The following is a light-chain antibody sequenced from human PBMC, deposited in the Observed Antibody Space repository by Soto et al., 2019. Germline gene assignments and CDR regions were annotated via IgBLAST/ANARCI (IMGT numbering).Light chain of an antibody. Sequence: DIVMTQSPISLPVTPGEPASISCRSSQSLLHSYGFNYLDWYLQRPGQSPQLLIYLGSNRASGVPDRFSATGSGTTFTLKISSVEAEDVGVYYCMQALQTPWTFGQGTKVDI. CDR3: MQALQTPWT. CDR2: LGS. CDR1: QSLLHSYGFNY. J-gene: IGKJ1*01. V-gene: IGKV2-28*01.